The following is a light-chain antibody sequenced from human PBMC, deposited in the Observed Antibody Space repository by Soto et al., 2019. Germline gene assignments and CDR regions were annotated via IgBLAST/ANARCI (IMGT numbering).Light chain of an antibody. V-gene: IGKV1-12*01. J-gene: IGKJ1*01. CDR3: QQTLSFPPT. CDR1: QAIDSW. Sequence: DIRMTQSPSSVYASVGDRVTITCRASQAIDSWLAWYQQKSGEVPKPLIFTRPLMHSGIPPRFCGSGSGTDFTLTISSLHPEDFATYYCQQTLSFPPTFGQGTKV. CDR2: TRP.